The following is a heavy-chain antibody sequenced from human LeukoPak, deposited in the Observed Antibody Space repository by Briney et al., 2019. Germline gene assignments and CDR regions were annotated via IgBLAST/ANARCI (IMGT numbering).Heavy chain of an antibody. J-gene: IGHJ4*02. Sequence: PSETLSLTCTVSGGSISSGSYYWSWIRQPAGKGLEWIGRIYTSGSTNYNPSLKSRVSISVDTSKNQFSLELSSVTAADTAVYYCVCSSTTDYWGQGTLVTVSS. CDR3: VCSSTTDY. D-gene: IGHD2-2*01. CDR2: IYTSGST. CDR1: GGSISSGSYY. V-gene: IGHV4-61*02.